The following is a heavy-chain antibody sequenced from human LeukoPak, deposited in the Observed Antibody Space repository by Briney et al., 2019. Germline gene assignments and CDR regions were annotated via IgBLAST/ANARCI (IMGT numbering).Heavy chain of an antibody. CDR3: ARGYCSGGSCHTFDY. V-gene: IGHV7-4-1*02. J-gene: IGHJ4*02. D-gene: IGHD2-15*01. Sequence: GASVKVSCKASGYTFTTYSMNWVRQAPGQGLEWMGWINTDTGNPTYAQGFTGRFVFSLDTSVSTSYLQISSLEAEDTAVYYCARGYCSGGSCHTFDYWGQGTLVTVSS. CDR1: GYTFTTYS. CDR2: INTDTGNP.